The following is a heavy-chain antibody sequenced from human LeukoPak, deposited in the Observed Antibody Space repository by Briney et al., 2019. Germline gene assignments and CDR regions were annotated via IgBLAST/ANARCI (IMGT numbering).Heavy chain of an antibody. J-gene: IGHJ4*02. Sequence: ASVKVSCKASGYTFTGYYMHWVRQAPGQGLEWMGWINPNSGGTNYAQKFQGRVTMTRDTSISTAYMELSRLRSDDTVVYYCARVSRDGYNFDYWGQGTLVTVSS. CDR1: GYTFTGYY. V-gene: IGHV1-2*02. CDR3: ARVSRDGYNFDY. D-gene: IGHD5-24*01. CDR2: INPNSGGT.